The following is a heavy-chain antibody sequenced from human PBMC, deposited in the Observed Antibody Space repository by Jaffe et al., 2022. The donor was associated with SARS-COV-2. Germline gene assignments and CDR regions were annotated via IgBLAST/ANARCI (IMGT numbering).Heavy chain of an antibody. Sequence: EVQLVESGGGLVQPGGSLRLSCAASGFIFDDYAMHWVRQGPGKGLEWVSGITWNSGTKGYADSVKGRFTISRDNAKNSLYLQMNSLRTEDTGLYYCAKVGPSFGSDAFDIWGQGTMVTVSS. D-gene: IGHD3-16*01. CDR1: GFIFDDYA. CDR2: ITWNSGTK. V-gene: IGHV3-9*01. CDR3: AKVGPSFGSDAFDI. J-gene: IGHJ3*02.